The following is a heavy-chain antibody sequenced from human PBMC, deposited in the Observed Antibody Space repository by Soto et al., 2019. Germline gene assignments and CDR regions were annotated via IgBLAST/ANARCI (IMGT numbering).Heavy chain of an antibody. V-gene: IGHV1-18*01. Sequence: GSSVKVSCKASCYTFTSYGISWVRQAPGQGLEWMGWISAYNGNTNYAQKLQGRVTMTTDTSTSTAYMELRSLRSDDTAVYYCAREELGYCSGGSCYPHYYYGMDVWGQGTTVTVSS. D-gene: IGHD2-15*01. CDR1: CYTFTSYG. CDR3: AREELGYCSGGSCYPHYYYGMDV. J-gene: IGHJ6*02. CDR2: ISAYNGNT.